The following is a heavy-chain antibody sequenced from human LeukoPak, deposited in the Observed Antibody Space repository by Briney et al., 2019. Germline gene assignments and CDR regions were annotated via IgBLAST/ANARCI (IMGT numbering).Heavy chain of an antibody. V-gene: IGHV3-53*01. CDR2: IYSGGTT. Sequence: GGSLRLSCAASGFTVSTNYMSWVRQAPGKGPECVSVIYSGGTTYYADSGKGRFIISRDNSNNTLYLQMNSLRAEDTAVYYCARAITGTTGPDDYWGQGTLVTVSS. CDR1: GFTVSTNY. D-gene: IGHD1-7*01. J-gene: IGHJ4*02. CDR3: ARAITGTTGPDDY.